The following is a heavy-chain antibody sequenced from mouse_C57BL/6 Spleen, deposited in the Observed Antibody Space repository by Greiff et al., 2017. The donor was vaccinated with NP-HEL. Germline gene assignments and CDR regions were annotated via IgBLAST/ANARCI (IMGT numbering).Heavy chain of an antibody. CDR2: YPGSGNTY. D-gene: IGHD1-1*01. CDR1: YTFTDYYM. V-gene: IGHV1-83*01. Sequence: VQLKESGPELVKPGASVKMSCKASGYTFTDYYMHWVKQKPGKGLEWIGEIYPGSGNTYYNEKFKGKATLTADTSSSTAYMQLSSLTSEDSAVYFCAREGNITTVVVDYWGQGTSVTVAS. CDR3: REGNITTVVVDY. J-gene: IGHJ4*01.